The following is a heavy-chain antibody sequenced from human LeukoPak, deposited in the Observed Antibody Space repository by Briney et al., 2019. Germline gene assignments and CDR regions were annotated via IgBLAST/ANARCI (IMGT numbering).Heavy chain of an antibody. V-gene: IGHV1-8*03. J-gene: IGHJ4*02. CDR3: ARQECANGVCYMGIDY. D-gene: IGHD2-8*01. CDR1: GYTFNGYD. Sequence: ASVMVSCKASGYTFNGYDINWVRQATGQGLEWMGWMNINSGNTGYAQKFRGRITITRDASISTAYMELRSLTSKDTAVYYCARQECANGVCYMGIDYWGQGTLVTVSS. CDR2: MNINSGNT.